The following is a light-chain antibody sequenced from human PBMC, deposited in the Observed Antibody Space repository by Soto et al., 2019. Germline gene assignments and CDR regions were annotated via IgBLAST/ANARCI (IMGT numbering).Light chain of an antibody. CDR2: GAS. CDR1: QSISNY. Sequence: DIQMTQSPFSLPASVGDRVNITCRASQSISNYLNWYQHKPWRAPSLLIHGASSLQGGVPSRFSGSGSGTDFTLTISSLHPADFTTYYCQQTYSAPLTFGGGTRVEF. CDR3: QQTYSAPLT. V-gene: IGKV1-39*01. J-gene: IGKJ4*01.